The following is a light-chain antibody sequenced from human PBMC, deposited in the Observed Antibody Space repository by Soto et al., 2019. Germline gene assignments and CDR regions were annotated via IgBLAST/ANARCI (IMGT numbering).Light chain of an antibody. CDR1: QSVRGN. V-gene: IGKV3-11*01. Sequence: EIVMTQSPATLSVSPGERATLSCRASQSVRGNLAWYQQKPGQPPRLLIHDVSIRATGIPARFNGSGSGTEFTLTISSLEPEDFAVYYCQQRSDWPWTFGQGTKVDIK. CDR2: DVS. CDR3: QQRSDWPWT. J-gene: IGKJ1*01.